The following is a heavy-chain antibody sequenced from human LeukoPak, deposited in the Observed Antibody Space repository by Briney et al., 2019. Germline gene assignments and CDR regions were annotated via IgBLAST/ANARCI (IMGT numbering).Heavy chain of an antibody. D-gene: IGHD2-2*01. J-gene: IGHJ4*02. V-gene: IGHV1-18*01. CDR1: GYTFTSYS. CDR3: ARRYCSSTSCYPPTY. CDR2: ISAYNGNT. Sequence: ASVKVSCKASGYTFTSYSISWVRDAPGQGLEWMGWISAYNGNTNYAQKLQGRVTMTTDTSTSTAYMELRSVRSDDTAVYYCARRYCSSTSCYPPTYWGQGTLVTVSS.